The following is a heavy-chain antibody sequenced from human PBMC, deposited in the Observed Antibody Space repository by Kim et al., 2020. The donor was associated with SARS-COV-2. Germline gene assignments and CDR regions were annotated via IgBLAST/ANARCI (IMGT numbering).Heavy chain of an antibody. D-gene: IGHD3-22*01. CDR1: GGSVSSGSYY. CDR2: IYYSGST. CDR3: ARAVVVIRNWFDP. J-gene: IGHJ5*02. Sequence: SETLSLTCTVSGGSVSSGSYYWSWIRQPPGKGLEWIGYIYYSGSTNYNPSLKSRVTISVDTSKNQFSLKLSSVTAADTAVYYCARAVVVIRNWFDPWGQG. V-gene: IGHV4-61*01.